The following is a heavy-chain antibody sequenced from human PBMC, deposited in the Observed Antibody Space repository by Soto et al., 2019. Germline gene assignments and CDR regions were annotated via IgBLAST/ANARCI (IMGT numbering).Heavy chain of an antibody. CDR3: ARGRPSSLLGYCSGGSCYRPGWWFDP. V-gene: IGHV4-34*01. Sequence: QVQLQQWGAGLLKPSETLSLTCAVYGGSFSGYYWSWIRQPPGKGLEWIGEINHSGSTNYNPSLKRRVTISVDTSKNQFSLKLSSVTAADTAVYYCARGRPSSLLGYCSGGSCYRPGWWFDPWGQGTLVTVSS. CDR1: GGSFSGYY. J-gene: IGHJ5*02. CDR2: INHSGST. D-gene: IGHD2-15*01.